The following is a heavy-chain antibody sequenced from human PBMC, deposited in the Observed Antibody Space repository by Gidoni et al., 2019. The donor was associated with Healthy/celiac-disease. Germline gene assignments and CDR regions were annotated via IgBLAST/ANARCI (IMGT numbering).Heavy chain of an antibody. CDR3: AKGAYYYYYYGMDV. J-gene: IGHJ6*02. V-gene: IGHV3-43*02. CDR2: ISGDGGST. Sequence: EVQLVESGGGVVQPGGSLRLSCAASVFTFDDYAMHWVRQAPGKGLEWVSLISGDGGSTYYADSGKGRFTISRDNSKNSLYLQMNSLRTEDTALYYCAKGAYYYYYYGMDVWGQGTTVTVSS. CDR1: VFTFDDYA.